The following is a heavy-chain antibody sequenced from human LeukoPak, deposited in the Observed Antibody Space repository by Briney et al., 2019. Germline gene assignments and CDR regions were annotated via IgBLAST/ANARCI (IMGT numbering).Heavy chain of an antibody. CDR3: ARGLTISRGIPPPNPAY. CDR1: GYTFTSYD. CDR2: MNPNSGNT. Sequence: ASVKVSCKASGYTFTSYDINWVRQATGQGLEWMGWMNPNSGNTGYPQKFQGRVTMTRTTTIRTAYMELSSLRSEDTAVYYCARGLTISRGIPPPNPAYWGQGTLVTVSS. D-gene: IGHD2-21*01. V-gene: IGHV1-8*01. J-gene: IGHJ4*02.